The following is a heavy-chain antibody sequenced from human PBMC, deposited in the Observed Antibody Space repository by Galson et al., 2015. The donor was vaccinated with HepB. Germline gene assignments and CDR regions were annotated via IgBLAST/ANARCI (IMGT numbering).Heavy chain of an antibody. Sequence: SLRLSCAASGFTFSSYGMHWVRQAPGKGLEWVAVISYDGSNKYYADSVKGRFTISRDNSKNTLYLQMNSLRAEDTAVYYCAKDLEGWFDPWGQGTLVTVSS. J-gene: IGHJ5*02. V-gene: IGHV3-30*18. CDR1: GFTFSSYG. CDR3: AKDLEGWFDP. D-gene: IGHD1-1*01. CDR2: ISYDGSNK.